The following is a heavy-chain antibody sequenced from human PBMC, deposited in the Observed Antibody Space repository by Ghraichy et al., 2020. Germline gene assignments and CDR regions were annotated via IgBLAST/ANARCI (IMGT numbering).Heavy chain of an antibody. CDR1: GFTFSSYW. CDR3: ARHLEGYYYYMDV. CDR2: IKQDGSEK. D-gene: IGHD1-1*01. V-gene: IGHV3-7*01. Sequence: GSLRLSCAASGFTFSSYWMSWVRQAPGKGLEWVANIKQDGSEKYYVDSVKGRFTISRDNAKNSLYLQMNSLRAEDTAVYYCARHLEGYYYYMDVWGKGTTVTVSS. J-gene: IGHJ6*03.